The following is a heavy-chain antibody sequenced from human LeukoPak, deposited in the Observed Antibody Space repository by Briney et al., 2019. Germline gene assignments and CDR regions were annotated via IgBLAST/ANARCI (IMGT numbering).Heavy chain of an antibody. CDR3: AKGAYGDYEYAFDI. CDR2: ISGSGSST. Sequence: GGTLRLSCAASGFTFSSYAMSWIRQAPGKGLEWVSAISGSGSSTYYADSERRLFTISRDNSKNTLYLQMHSLRAEDTAVYYCAKGAYGDYEYAFDIWGQGTMVTVSS. J-gene: IGHJ3*02. D-gene: IGHD4-17*01. V-gene: IGHV3-23*01. CDR1: GFTFSSYA.